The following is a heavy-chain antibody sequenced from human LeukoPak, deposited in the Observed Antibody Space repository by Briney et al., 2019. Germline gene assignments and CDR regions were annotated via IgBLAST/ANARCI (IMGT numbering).Heavy chain of an antibody. J-gene: IGHJ4*02. V-gene: IGHV3-30-3*01. Sequence: PGGSLRLSCAASGFTFSSYAMHWVHQAPGKGLEWVAVISYDGSNKYYADSVKGRFTISRDNSKNTLYLQMNSLRVEDTAVYYCARSASDYWGQGTLVTVSS. CDR1: GFTFSSYA. CDR3: ARSASDY. CDR2: ISYDGSNK.